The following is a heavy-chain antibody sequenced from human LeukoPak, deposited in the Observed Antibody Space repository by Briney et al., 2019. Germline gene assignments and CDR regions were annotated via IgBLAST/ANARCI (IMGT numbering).Heavy chain of an antibody. Sequence: VESLKISCKGSGYIFTTYWIGWVRQMPEKGLEWTGIIYPGDSDARYSPSFQGQVTISADKSISTAYLQWSSLKASDTAMYYCARRFSTTDPFDYWGQGTLVTVSS. CDR3: ARRFSTTDPFDY. CDR1: GYIFTTYW. V-gene: IGHV5-51*01. CDR2: IYPGDSDA. J-gene: IGHJ4*02. D-gene: IGHD4-17*01.